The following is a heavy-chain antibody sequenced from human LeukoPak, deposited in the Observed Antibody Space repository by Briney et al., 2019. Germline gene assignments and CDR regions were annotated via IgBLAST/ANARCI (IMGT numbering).Heavy chain of an antibody. V-gene: IGHV1-24*01. CDR2: FDPEDGET. Sequence: ASVKVSCKVSGYTLTELSMHWVRQAPGKGLEWMGGFDPEDGETTYAQKFQGRVTMTEDTSTDTAYMELSSLRSEDTAVYYCATASPPSYGSGSYYLFDYWGQGTLVTVSS. J-gene: IGHJ4*02. CDR3: ATASPPSYGSGSYYLFDY. CDR1: GYTLTELS. D-gene: IGHD3-10*01.